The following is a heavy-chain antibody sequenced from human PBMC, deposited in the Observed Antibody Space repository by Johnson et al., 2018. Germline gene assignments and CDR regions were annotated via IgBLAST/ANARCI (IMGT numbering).Heavy chain of an antibody. Sequence: QVQLVQSGAEVKKPVASVKVSCKASGYTFTSYDINWVRPATGQGPAWMGWMNPNSGNTGYAQKVQGRVTMTRNHSIGTAYMELSSLRSDDTAVYYCARGFRDSSGKEYFQHWGQGTVITVSS. CDR1: GYTFTSYD. J-gene: IGHJ1*01. CDR2: MNPNSGNT. CDR3: ARGFRDSSGKEYFQH. D-gene: IGHD3-22*01. V-gene: IGHV1-8*01.